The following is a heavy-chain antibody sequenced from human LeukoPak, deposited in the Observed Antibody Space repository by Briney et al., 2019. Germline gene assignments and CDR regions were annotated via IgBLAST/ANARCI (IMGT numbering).Heavy chain of an antibody. V-gene: IGHV3-21*01. Sequence: GGSLLLSCAASGFPFSSYSMKWGRQAPGKGREWVSSISSSSVYIDYADSVKGRFTISRDNAKNSLYLQMASLRAEDTAVYYCARDVGKAYFDYWGQGTLVTVSS. D-gene: IGHD2-15*01. J-gene: IGHJ4*02. CDR1: GFPFSSYS. CDR3: ARDVGKAYFDY. CDR2: ISSSSVYI.